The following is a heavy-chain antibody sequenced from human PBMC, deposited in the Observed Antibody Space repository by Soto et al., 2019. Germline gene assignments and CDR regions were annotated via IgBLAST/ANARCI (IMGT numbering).Heavy chain of an antibody. J-gene: IGHJ5*02. CDR2: IWYDGSNK. D-gene: IGHD3-3*01. V-gene: IGHV3-33*01. Sequence: QVQLVESGGGVVQPGRSLRLSCAASGFTFSSYGMHWVRQAPGKGLEWVAVIWYDGSNKYYADSVKGRFTISRDSSKNTLYLQMNSLRAEDTAVYYCARADNYDFWSGYSLGHNWFDPWGQGTLVTVSS. CDR1: GFTFSSYG. CDR3: ARADNYDFWSGYSLGHNWFDP.